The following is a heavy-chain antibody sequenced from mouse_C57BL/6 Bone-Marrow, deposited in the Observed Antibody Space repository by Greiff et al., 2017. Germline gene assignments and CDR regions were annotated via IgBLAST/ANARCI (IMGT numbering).Heavy chain of an antibody. V-gene: IGHV1-54*01. Sequence: QVQLQQSGAELVRPGTSVKVSCKASGYAFTNYLIEWVKQRPGQGLEWIGVINPGSGGTNYNEKLKGRATLTADKTSSTAYMQMSSLTSEDSAVSFCAQSGDSYYFDYWGQGTTLTVSS. J-gene: IGHJ2*01. CDR3: AQSGDSYYFDY. CDR1: GYAFTNYL. CDR2: INPGSGGT. D-gene: IGHD3-1*01.